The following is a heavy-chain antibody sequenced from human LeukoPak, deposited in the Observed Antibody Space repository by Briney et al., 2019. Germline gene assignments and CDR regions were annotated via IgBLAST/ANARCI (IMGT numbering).Heavy chain of an antibody. V-gene: IGHV3-23*01. D-gene: IGHD3-3*01. Sequence: PGGSLRLSCAASGFTFSSYSMNWVRQAPGKGLEWVSSITGSGGSTYYAESVKGRFTISRDNSKNTLYLQINSLRAEDTAVYYCAKFPLFLEWLPQYYFDYWGQGTLVTVSS. J-gene: IGHJ4*02. CDR2: ITGSGGST. CDR1: GFTFSSYS. CDR3: AKFPLFLEWLPQYYFDY.